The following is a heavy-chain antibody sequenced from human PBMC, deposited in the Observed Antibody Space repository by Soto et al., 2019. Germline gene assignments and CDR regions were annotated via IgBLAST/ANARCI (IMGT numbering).Heavy chain of an antibody. D-gene: IGHD3-22*01. J-gene: IGHJ3*02. V-gene: IGHV3-9*01. CDR3: AKDMADYYDSSGYHYSAFDI. CDR1: GFTFDDYA. CDR2: ISWNSGSI. Sequence: GGSLRLSCAASGFTFDDYAMHWVRQAPGKGLEWVSGISWNSGSIGYADSVKGRFTISRDNAKNSLYLQMNSLRAEDTALYYCAKDMADYYDSSGYHYSAFDIWRQGTMVTVSS.